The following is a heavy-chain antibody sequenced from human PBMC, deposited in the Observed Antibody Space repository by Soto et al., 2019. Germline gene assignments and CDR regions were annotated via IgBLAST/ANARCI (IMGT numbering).Heavy chain of an antibody. CDR3: ARGAYYYDSSGLSY. Sequence: MNWVRQAPGKGLEWVSYISSSSSTIYYADSVKGRFTISRDNAKNSLYLQMNSLRAEDTAVYYCARGAYYYDSSGLSYWGQGTLVTVSS. J-gene: IGHJ4*02. D-gene: IGHD3-22*01. CDR2: ISSSSSTI. V-gene: IGHV3-48*01.